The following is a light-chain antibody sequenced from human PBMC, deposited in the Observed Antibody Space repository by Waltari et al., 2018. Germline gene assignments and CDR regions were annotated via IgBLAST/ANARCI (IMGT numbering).Light chain of an antibody. CDR3: QKYDRLPAT. CDR1: QSVSRF. CDR2: GAS. J-gene: IGKJ1*01. Sequence: RARQSVSRFLTWSQQKPVQAPRLLICGASTRATCIPDRFSGSWSGTDFSLTISRLVPEDFAVYYCQKYDRLPATFGQGTKVEIK. V-gene: IGKV3-20*01.